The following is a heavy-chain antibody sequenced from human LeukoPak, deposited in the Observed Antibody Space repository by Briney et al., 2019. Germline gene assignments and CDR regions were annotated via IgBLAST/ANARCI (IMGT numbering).Heavy chain of an antibody. CDR2: IYSGGST. D-gene: IGHD6-6*01. J-gene: IGHJ4*02. CDR1: GFTVSSSY. Sequence: GGSLRLSCSASGFTVSSSYMSWVRQAPGKGLEWVSVIYSGGSTYYADSVKGGFTISRDNSKNTLYLQMNSLRIEDTAVYYCARVAFRSSSYISGIDYWGQGTLVTVSS. CDR3: ARVAFRSSSYISGIDY. V-gene: IGHV3-53*01.